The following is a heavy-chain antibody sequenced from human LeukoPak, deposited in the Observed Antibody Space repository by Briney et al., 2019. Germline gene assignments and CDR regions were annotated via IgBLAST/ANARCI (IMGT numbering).Heavy chain of an antibody. J-gene: IGHJ6*02. V-gene: IGHV3-48*04. CDR3: AIEWHIAASAAYFHGLDV. Sequence: RPGGSLRLSCAASGFTLGNYTMNWVRQAPGKGLEWVSSINSRRRNIYYADSVKGRFTISRDNAKNLLYLHLNSLRAEDTAVYVCAIEWHIAASAAYFHGLDVWGQGTTVTVSS. CDR1: GFTLGNYT. CDR2: INSRRRNI. D-gene: IGHD6-13*01.